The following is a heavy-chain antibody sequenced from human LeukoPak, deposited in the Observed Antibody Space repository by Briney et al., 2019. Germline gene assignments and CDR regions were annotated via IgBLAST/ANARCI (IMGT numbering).Heavy chain of an antibody. J-gene: IGHJ6*03. Sequence: SETLSLTCAVSGGSISSGGYSWSWIRQPPGKGLEWIGYIYHSGSTNYNPSLKSRVTMSVDTSKNQFSLKLSSVTAADTAVYYCARGATISSALSVYYYYMDVWGKGTTVTVSS. V-gene: IGHV4-30-2*01. CDR3: ARGATISSALSVYYYYMDV. CDR1: GGSISSGGYS. CDR2: IYHSGST. D-gene: IGHD5-12*01.